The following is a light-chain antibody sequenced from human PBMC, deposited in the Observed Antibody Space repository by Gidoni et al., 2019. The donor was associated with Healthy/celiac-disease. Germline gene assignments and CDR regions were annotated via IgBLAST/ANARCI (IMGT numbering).Light chain of an antibody. Sequence: EIVLTQSPAPMSLSPGDRATLACRASQSVSSYLAWYQQKPGQAPRLLIYDASNRATGIPARFSGSGSGTDFTLTLSCLEPEDFAVYYCQQRSNWPPMYTFGQGTKLEIK. CDR1: QSVSSY. CDR2: DAS. J-gene: IGKJ2*01. CDR3: QQRSNWPPMYT. V-gene: IGKV3-11*01.